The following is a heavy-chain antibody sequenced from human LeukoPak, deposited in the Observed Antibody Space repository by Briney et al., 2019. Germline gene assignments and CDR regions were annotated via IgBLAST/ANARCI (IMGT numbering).Heavy chain of an antibody. CDR3: ARAPRAYCSGGSCYVDV. D-gene: IGHD2-15*01. J-gene: IGHJ6*02. CDR2: IYHSGST. Sequence: SQTLSLTCAVSGGSISSGGYSWSWIRQPPEKGLEWIGYIYHSGSTYYNPSLKSRVTISVDRSKNQFSLKLSSVTAADTAVYYCARAPRAYCSGGSCYVDVWGQGTTVTVSS. CDR1: GGSISSGGYS. V-gene: IGHV4-30-2*01.